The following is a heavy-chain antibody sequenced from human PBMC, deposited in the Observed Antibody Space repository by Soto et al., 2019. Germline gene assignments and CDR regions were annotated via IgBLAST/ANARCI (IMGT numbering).Heavy chain of an antibody. D-gene: IGHD3-10*01. CDR3: AKMGGSGSYYNEAYFDY. J-gene: IGHJ4*02. Sequence: GGSLRLSCAASGFTFSSYAMSWVRQAPGKGLEWVSAISGSGGSTYYADSVKGRFTISRDNSKNTLYLQMNSLRAEDTAVYYCAKMGGSGSYYNEAYFDYWGQGTLVTVSS. CDR1: GFTFSSYA. CDR2: ISGSGGST. V-gene: IGHV3-23*01.